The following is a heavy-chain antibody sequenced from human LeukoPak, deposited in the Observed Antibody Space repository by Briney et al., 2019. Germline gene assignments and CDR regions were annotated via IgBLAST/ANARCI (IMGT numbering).Heavy chain of an antibody. CDR3: ARDILATSIAAPYY. D-gene: IGHD6-13*01. J-gene: IGHJ4*02. CDR2: IYYSGST. Sequence: PSETLSLTCTVSGDSISSYYCSWIRQPPGKGLEWIGYIYYSGSTNYNPSLKSRVTMSVDTSKNQFSLRLSSVNAADTAVYYCARDILATSIAAPYYWGQGTLVTVSS. V-gene: IGHV4-59*12. CDR1: GDSISSYY.